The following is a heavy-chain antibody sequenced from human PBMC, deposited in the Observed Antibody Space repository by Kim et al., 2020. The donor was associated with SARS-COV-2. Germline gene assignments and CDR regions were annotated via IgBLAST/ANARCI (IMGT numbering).Heavy chain of an antibody. J-gene: IGHJ6*02. V-gene: IGHV4-4*07. CDR1: GGSISSYY. D-gene: IGHD6-19*01. CDR3: AREDIIAVAGTLYYYGMDV. Sequence: SETLSLTCTVSGGSISSYYWSWIRQPAGKGLEWIGRIYTSGSTNYNPSLKSRVTMSVDTSKNQFSLKLSSVTAADTAVYYCAREDIIAVAGTLYYYGMDVWGQGTTVTVSS. CDR2: IYTSGST.